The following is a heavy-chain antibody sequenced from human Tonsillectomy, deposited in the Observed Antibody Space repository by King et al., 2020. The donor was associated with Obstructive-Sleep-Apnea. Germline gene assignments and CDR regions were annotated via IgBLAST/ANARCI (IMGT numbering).Heavy chain of an antibody. V-gene: IGHV4-30-4*07. CDR2: IYYSGDT. CDR3: ARGHLDH. J-gene: IGHJ4*02. Sequence: VQLQESGPGLVKPSQTLSLTCAVSGDSINSGEHSWSWIRQPPGKGLEWIGYIYYSGDTYLSPSLKSRVTLSVDTSKNQFSLKVRSVTAADTAVYYCARGHLDHWVRGILVTVSS. CDR1: GDSINSGEHS.